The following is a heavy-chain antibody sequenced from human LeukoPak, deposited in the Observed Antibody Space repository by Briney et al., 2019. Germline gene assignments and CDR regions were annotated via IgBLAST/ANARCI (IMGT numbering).Heavy chain of an antibody. V-gene: IGHV4-34*01. Sequence: SETLSLTCAVYGGSFSGYYWSWIRQPPGKGLEWIGEINHSGSTNYNPSLKSRVTISVDTSKNQFSLKLSSVTAADTAVYYCARGPWYRLNYWGQGALVTVSS. CDR1: GGSFSGYY. D-gene: IGHD6-13*01. CDR2: INHSGST. CDR3: ARGPWYRLNY. J-gene: IGHJ4*02.